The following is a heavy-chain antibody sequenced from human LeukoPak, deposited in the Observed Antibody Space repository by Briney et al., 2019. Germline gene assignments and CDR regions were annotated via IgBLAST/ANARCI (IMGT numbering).Heavy chain of an antibody. V-gene: IGHV4-34*01. CDR3: ARGGLRYFDWLHYFDY. CDR2: INHSGST. J-gene: IGHJ4*02. D-gene: IGHD3-9*01. Sequence: SETLSLTCAGYGVSFSGYYWSWLRQPPGKGLEGFGEINHSGSTNYNPSLKSRVTISVDTSKNQFSLKLSSVTAADTAVYYCARGGLRYFDWLHYFDYWGQGTLVTVSS. CDR1: GVSFSGYY.